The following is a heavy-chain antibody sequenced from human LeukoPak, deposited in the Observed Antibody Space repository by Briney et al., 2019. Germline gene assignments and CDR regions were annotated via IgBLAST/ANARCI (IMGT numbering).Heavy chain of an antibody. J-gene: IGHJ4*02. D-gene: IGHD6-13*01. CDR2: TNSDGRST. Sequence: GGSLRLSCAASGFTFSRYYMHWVRQAPGKGLVWVSRTNSDGRSTTYADSVRGRFTVSRDNAKNTLYLQMNSLKVEDTAMYYCTRVFVGDEYSSSGYWGQGTLVTVSS. CDR1: GFTFSRYY. CDR3: TRVFVGDEYSSSGY. V-gene: IGHV3-74*01.